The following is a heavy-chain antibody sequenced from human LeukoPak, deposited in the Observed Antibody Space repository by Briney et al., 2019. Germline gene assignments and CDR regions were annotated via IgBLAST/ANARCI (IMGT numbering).Heavy chain of an antibody. D-gene: IGHD2-15*01. V-gene: IGHV4-59*01. J-gene: IGHJ4*02. CDR1: GDSIRGFY. Sequence: SETLSLTCTVSGDSIRGFYWSWIPHPPGKGLVWIGYIYYTGSTNYNPSLKSRVTISVDTSKNQSALKLSSVLAADAAVYYCARGVVAAPQTFDYWGQGTLVAVSS. CDR2: IYYTGST. CDR3: ARGVVAAPQTFDY.